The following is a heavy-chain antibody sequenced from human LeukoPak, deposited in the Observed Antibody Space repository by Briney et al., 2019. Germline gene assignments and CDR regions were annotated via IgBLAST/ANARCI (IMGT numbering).Heavy chain of an antibody. CDR3: ASDYSSGWHTRHY. D-gene: IGHD6-19*01. CDR1: GGTFSSYA. Sequence: SVKVSCKASGGTFSSYAISWVRQAPGQGLEWMGRIIPILGIANYAQKFQGRVTITADKSTSTAYMELSSLRSEDTAVYYCASDYSSGWHTRHYWGQGTLVTVSS. V-gene: IGHV1-69*04. J-gene: IGHJ4*02. CDR2: IIPILGIA.